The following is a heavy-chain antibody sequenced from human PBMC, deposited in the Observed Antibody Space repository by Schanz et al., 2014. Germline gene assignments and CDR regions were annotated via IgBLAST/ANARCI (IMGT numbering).Heavy chain of an antibody. CDR1: GGSISRHY. D-gene: IGHD2-2*01. CDR2: ISHSGRT. Sequence: VQLQQSGPGLVKPSDTLSLTCTVSGGSISRHYWSWIRQPPGKGLEWIGEISHSGRTTYNPSLKSRAPISVDTSKNQFFLKWSSVAAADTAVYYCARHLAESAAAAFDSWGQGTLVAVSS. V-gene: IGHV4-34*10. J-gene: IGHJ4*02. CDR3: ARHLAESAAAAFDS.